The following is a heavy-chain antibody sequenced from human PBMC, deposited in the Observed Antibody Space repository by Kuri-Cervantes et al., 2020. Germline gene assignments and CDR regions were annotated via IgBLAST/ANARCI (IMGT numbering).Heavy chain of an antibody. V-gene: IGHV3-33*01. CDR2: IWYDGSNK. CDR3: AREEGTMVRGVMGYYGMDV. CDR1: GFTFSSYG. J-gene: IGHJ6*02. Sequence: GGSLRLSCAASGFTFSSYGMHWVRQAPGKGLEWVAVIWYDGSNKYYADSVKGRFTISRDNSKNTLYLQMNSLRAEDTAVYYCAREEGTMVRGVMGYYGMDVWGQGTTVTFSS. D-gene: IGHD3-10*01.